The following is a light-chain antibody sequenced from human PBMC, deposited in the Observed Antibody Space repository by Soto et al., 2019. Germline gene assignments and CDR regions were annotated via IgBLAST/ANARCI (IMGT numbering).Light chain of an antibody. V-gene: IGKV1-39*01. J-gene: IGKJ4*01. CDR2: AAS. CDR3: QQSYSYPFT. Sequence: DIQMTQSPSSLSASVGDRVIITCRASQSVSTYLNWYQQKPGKAPELLIYAASRLQSGAPSRFSGSGSGTDFTLTIDSLQPQDFATYHCQQSYSYPFTFGGGTKVEI. CDR1: QSVSTY.